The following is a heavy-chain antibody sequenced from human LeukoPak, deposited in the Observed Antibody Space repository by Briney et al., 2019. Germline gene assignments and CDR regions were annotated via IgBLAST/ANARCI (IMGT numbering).Heavy chain of an antibody. CDR1: GGSFSRYY. CDR3: ARSPHIWFAERGWFDP. J-gene: IGHJ5*02. Sequence: SETLSLTCAVYGGSFSRYYWTWIRQPPGKGLEWIGEINHSGSANYNPSLKSRVTMTVDTSKSQFSLKLSSVTAADTAVYFCARSPHIWFAERGWFDPWGQGTLVTVSS. V-gene: IGHV4-34*01. D-gene: IGHD3-10*01. CDR2: INHSGSA.